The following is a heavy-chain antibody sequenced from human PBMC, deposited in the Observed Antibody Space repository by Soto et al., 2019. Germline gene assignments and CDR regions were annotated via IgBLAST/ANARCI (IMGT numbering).Heavy chain of an antibody. CDR3: ARAVLLGYCSGGSCYRGSLRFDY. V-gene: IGHV4-34*01. J-gene: IGHJ4*02. Sequence: SETLSLTCAVYGGSFSGYYWSWIRQPPGKGLEWIGEINHSGSTNYNPSLKSRVTISVDTSKNQFSLKLSSVTAADTAVYYCARAVLLGYCSGGSCYRGSLRFDYWGQGTLVTVSS. CDR1: GGSFSGYY. D-gene: IGHD2-15*01. CDR2: INHSGST.